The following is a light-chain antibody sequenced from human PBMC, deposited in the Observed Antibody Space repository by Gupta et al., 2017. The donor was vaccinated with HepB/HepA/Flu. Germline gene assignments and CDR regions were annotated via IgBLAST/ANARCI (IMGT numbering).Light chain of an antibody. J-gene: IGKJ1*01. CDR1: QSVSSSY. CDR2: GAS. V-gene: IGKV3-20*01. Sequence: EIVLTQSPGTLSLSPGERATLSCRASQSVSSSYLAWYQQKPGQAPRLLIYGASSRATGIPDRFSGSGSGTDXTLTISXLEPEDFAVYYCQQYGSSPPWTFGXGTKVEIK. CDR3: QQYGSSPPWT.